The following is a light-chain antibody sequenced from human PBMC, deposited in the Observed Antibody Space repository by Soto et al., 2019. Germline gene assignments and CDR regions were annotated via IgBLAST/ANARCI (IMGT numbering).Light chain of an antibody. V-gene: IGLV1-40*01. CDR3: QSYDSSLGDSKV. J-gene: IGLJ3*02. CDR2: GNS. CDR1: SSNIGAGYD. Sequence: QSVLTQPPSVSGAPGQRVTISCTGSSSNIGAGYDVHWYQQLPGTAPKLLIYGNSNRPSGVPDRFSGSKSGTSASLAITGLQAEDEADYYCQSYDSSLGDSKVFGGGTQLTVL.